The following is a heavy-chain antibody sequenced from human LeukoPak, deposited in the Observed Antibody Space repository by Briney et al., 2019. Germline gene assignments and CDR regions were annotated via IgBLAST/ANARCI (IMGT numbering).Heavy chain of an antibody. D-gene: IGHD6-13*01. Sequence: GGSLRLCCAASGFTFINYWMHWVRQAPGKGLVWVSRINGDGSTISYADSVKGRFTISRDNAKNTLYLQMNSLRAEDTAVYYCAKEAAAADFDYWGQGTLVTVSP. J-gene: IGHJ4*02. CDR2: INGDGSTI. V-gene: IGHV3-74*01. CDR1: GFTFINYW. CDR3: AKEAAAADFDY.